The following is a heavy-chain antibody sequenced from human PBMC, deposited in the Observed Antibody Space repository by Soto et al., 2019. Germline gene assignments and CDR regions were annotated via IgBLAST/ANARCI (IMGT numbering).Heavy chain of an antibody. CDR1: GYTFTSHY. Sequence: ASVKVSCKASGYTFTSHYMHWVRQAPGQGLEWMGGINPSGGSTSYAQKFQGRVTMTRDTSTSTVYMELSSLRSEDTAVYYCARIWFGELLGYWGQGTQVTVSS. J-gene: IGHJ4*02. D-gene: IGHD3-10*01. CDR3: ARIWFGELLGY. CDR2: INPSGGST. V-gene: IGHV1-46*03.